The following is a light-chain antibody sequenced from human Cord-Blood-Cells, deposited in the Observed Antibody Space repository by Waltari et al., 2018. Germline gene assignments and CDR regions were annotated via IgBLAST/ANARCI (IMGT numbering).Light chain of an antibody. Sequence: IRMTQSPFSLSASVGARVTITCWASHGISSYLAWYQQKPAKAPKLFSYYASSLQSGVPSRFSGRQTGTDDAHTISRLQTKHFATYYCQQYYSTARCTLGPGTTVDIK. V-gene: IGKV1D-43*01. J-gene: IGKJ3*01. CDR2: YAS. CDR3: QQYYSTARCT. CDR1: HGISSY.